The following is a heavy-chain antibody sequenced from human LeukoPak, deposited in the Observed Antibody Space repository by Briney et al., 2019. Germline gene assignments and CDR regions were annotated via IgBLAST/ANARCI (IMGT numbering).Heavy chain of an antibody. J-gene: IGHJ4*02. Sequence: SETLSLTCSVSGDSIRSSSYYWGWIRQPPGKGLEWIGSIYYSGNSYYNPSLKSRVTISVDTSKNQFSLKLSSVTATDTAVYYCASSSSTLLDYWGQGTLVTASS. CDR3: ASSSSTLLDY. V-gene: IGHV4-39*07. D-gene: IGHD6-6*01. CDR1: GDSIRSSSYY. CDR2: IYYSGNS.